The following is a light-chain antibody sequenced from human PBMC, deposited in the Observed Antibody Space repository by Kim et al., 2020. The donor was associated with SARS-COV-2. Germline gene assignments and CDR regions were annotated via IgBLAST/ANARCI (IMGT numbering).Light chain of an antibody. Sequence: SLEQGDRATRSCMASQSLIDYLPWYQHKPGQAPRLLIYDASNRATGIPARFSGSGSGTDFTLTISSLEPEDFAVYYCQQRTNWPTFGGGTKVDIK. J-gene: IGKJ4*01. V-gene: IGKV3-11*01. CDR2: DAS. CDR3: QQRTNWPT. CDR1: QSLIDY.